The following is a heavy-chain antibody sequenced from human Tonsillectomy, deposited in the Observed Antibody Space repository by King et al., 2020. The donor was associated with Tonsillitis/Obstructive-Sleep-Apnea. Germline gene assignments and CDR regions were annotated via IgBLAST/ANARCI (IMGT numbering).Heavy chain of an antibody. V-gene: IGHV3-33*01. CDR3: ARDRVYGGYKVDATWFDY. CDR1: GFTFSSYG. CDR2: IWYDGSNK. D-gene: IGHD5-12*01. Sequence: HVQLVESGGGVVQPGRSLRLSCAASGFTFSSYGMHWVRQAPGKGLEWVAVIWYDGSNKYYTDFVKGRFTISRDNSKNTLYLQMNSLRAEDTAVYFCARDRVYGGYKVDATWFDYWGQGSLVTVSS. J-gene: IGHJ4*02.